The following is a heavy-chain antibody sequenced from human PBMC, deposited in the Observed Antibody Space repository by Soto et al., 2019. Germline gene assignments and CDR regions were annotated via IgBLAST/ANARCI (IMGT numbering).Heavy chain of an antibody. D-gene: IGHD3-9*01. CDR1: GGTFSSYA. V-gene: IGHV1-69*06. CDR2: IIPIFGTA. J-gene: IGHJ6*02. Sequence: QEQLVQSGAEVKKPGSSVKVSCKASGGTFSSYAISWVRQAPGQGLEWMGGIIPIFGTANYAQKFQGRVTITADKSTSTAYMELSSLRSEDTAVYYCARAHLPYYDILTGYYYYGMDVWGQGTTVTVSS. CDR3: ARAHLPYYDILTGYYYYGMDV.